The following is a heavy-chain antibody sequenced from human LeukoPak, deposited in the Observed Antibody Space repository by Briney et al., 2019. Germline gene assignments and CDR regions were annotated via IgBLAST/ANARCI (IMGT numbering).Heavy chain of an antibody. CDR1: GGSISSSENY. V-gene: IGHV4-39*07. CDR2: IYYNGDA. CDR3: AREGVVVVTAINYFDY. J-gene: IGHJ4*02. D-gene: IGHD2-21*02. Sequence: PSETLSLTCTVSGGSISSSENYWGWIRQTPWKGLEWIGSIYYNGDAYYNPSLKSRVTMSVDTSKNQFSLKLSSVTAADTAVYYCAREGVVVVTAINYFDYWGQGTLVTVSS.